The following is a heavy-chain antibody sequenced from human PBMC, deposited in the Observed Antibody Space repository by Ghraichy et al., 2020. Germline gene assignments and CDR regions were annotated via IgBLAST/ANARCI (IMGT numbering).Heavy chain of an antibody. CDR1: GFTFGDYA. Sequence: GGSLRLSCTASGFTFGDYAMSWFRQAPGKGLEWVGFIRSKAYGGTTEYAASVKGRFTISRDDSKSIAYLQMNSLKTEDPAVYYCTRDAGPYYGSGGGYYYYMDVWGKGTTVTVSS. J-gene: IGHJ6*03. D-gene: IGHD3-10*01. CDR2: IRSKAYGGTT. CDR3: TRDAGPYYGSGGGYYYYMDV. V-gene: IGHV3-49*03.